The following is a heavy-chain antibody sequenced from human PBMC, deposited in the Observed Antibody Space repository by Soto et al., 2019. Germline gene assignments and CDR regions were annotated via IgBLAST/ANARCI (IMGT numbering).Heavy chain of an antibody. Sequence: EVQLVESGGGLVQPWGSLRLSCAASGFTFSSDWMHWVRQTPGKGLVWVSRINGDGSSRYYADSVNGRHTISRDSAKNTLYLQINSLRDEDKGVYYCARGATGYGNFDYWGQGTLVTVSS. V-gene: IGHV3-74*01. D-gene: IGHD5-12*01. J-gene: IGHJ4*02. CDR2: INGDGSSR. CDR1: GFTFSSDW. CDR3: ARGATGYGNFDY.